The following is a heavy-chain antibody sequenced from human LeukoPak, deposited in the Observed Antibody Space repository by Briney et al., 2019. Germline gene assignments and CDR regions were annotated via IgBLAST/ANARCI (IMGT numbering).Heavy chain of an antibody. CDR3: AKWSRRGIVGATDLGY. Sequence: GGSLRLSCAASGFPLSSYAMSWVRQVPGKGLEWVSAISGSGGSTYYADSVKGRFTISRDNSKNTLYLQMNSLRAEDTAVYYCAKWSRRGIVGATDLGYWGQGTLVTVSS. D-gene: IGHD1-26*01. CDR2: ISGSGGST. J-gene: IGHJ4*02. CDR1: GFPLSSYA. V-gene: IGHV3-23*01.